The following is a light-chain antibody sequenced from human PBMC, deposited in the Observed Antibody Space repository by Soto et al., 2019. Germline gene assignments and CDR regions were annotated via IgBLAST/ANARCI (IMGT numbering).Light chain of an antibody. V-gene: IGLV2-23*02. CDR3: CSYGGSRTFRV. Sequence: QSALTQPASVSGSPGQSITISCTGTSSDVGSYNLVSWYQHHPGKAPQLMIYEVSKRPSGVSNRFSGSKSGNTASLTISGLQAEDEADYYCCSYGGSRTFRVFGGGTKVTVL. J-gene: IGLJ2*01. CDR1: SSDVGSYNL. CDR2: EVS.